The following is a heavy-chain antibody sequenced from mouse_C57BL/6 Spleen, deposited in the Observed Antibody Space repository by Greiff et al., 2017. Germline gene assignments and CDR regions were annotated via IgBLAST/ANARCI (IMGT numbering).Heavy chain of an antibody. D-gene: IGHD2-4*01. CDR1: GFTFSSYA. J-gene: IGHJ3*01. V-gene: IGHV5-9-1*02. CDR2: ISSGGDYI. CDR3: TREENDYDVSWFAY. Sequence: EVMLVESGEGLVKPGGSLKLSCAASGFTFSSYAMSWVRQTPEKRLEWVAYISSGGDYIYYADTVKGRFTISRDNARNTLYLQMSSLKSEDTAMYYCTREENDYDVSWFAYWGQGTLVTVSA.